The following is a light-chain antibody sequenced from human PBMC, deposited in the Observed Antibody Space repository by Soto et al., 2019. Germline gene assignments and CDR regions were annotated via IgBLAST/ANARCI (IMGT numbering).Light chain of an antibody. J-gene: IGKJ1*01. Sequence: EIVMTQSPATLSVSPGERATLSCRASQSVSSNLAWYQQKPGQAPRLLIYGASTRATGIPARFSGSGSGTEFTHTISSQQSEDLAVYYCQQYNNWPPWTFGQGTKVEIK. CDR3: QQYNNWPPWT. CDR1: QSVSSN. CDR2: GAS. V-gene: IGKV3-15*01.